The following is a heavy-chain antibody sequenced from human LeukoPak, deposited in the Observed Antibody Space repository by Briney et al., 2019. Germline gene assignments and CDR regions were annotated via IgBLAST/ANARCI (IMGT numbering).Heavy chain of an antibody. V-gene: IGHV1-2*02. CDR2: INPNSGGT. J-gene: IGHJ4*02. D-gene: IGHD3-9*01. Sequence: ASVKVSCKASRYTFTGYYMHWVRQAPGQGLEWMGWINPNSGGTDYAQKFQGRVTMTRDTSISTAYMELSRLRSDDTAVYYCARESRVDYYFDYWGQGTLVTVSS. CDR1: RYTFTGYY. CDR3: ARESRVDYYFDY.